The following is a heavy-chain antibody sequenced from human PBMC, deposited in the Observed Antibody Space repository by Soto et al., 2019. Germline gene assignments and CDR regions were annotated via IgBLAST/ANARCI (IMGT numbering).Heavy chain of an antibody. CDR2: ISYSGGS. Sequence: PSETLSLTCTVSGGSISSRGSMSGRSFYWGWMRQPPGKGLEWIASISYSGGSFYNSSLKSRLTISVDTSKNQFSLSLRSVTAADTAVYYCARHDGFSSGWIFDDWGHGTLVTVSS. D-gene: IGHD6-19*01. V-gene: IGHV4-39*01. J-gene: IGHJ4*01. CDR3: ARHDGFSSGWIFDD. CDR1: GGSISSRGSMSGRSFY.